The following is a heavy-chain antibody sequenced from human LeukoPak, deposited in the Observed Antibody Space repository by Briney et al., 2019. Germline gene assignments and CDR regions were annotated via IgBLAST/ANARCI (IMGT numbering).Heavy chain of an antibody. D-gene: IGHD4-17*01. CDR2: IWYDGSNK. CDR3: ARGRGAYGDYSLDY. Sequence: PGRSLRLSCAASGFTFSSYGMHWVRQAPGKGLEWVAVIWYDGSNKYYADSVKGRFTISRDNSKITLYLQMNSLRSEDTAVYYCARGRGAYGDYSLDYWGQGTPVTVSS. CDR1: GFTFSSYG. J-gene: IGHJ4*02. V-gene: IGHV3-33*01.